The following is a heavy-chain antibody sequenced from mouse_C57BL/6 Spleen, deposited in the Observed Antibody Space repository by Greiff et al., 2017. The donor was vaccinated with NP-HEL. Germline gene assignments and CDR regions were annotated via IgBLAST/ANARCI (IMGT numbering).Heavy chain of an antibody. J-gene: IGHJ1*03. Sequence: VKLQQSGAELARPGASVKMSCKASGYTFTSYTMHWVKQRPGQGLEWIGYINPSSGYTKYNQKFKDKATLTADKSSSTAYMQLSSLTSEDSAVYYCAHYYGSSYSYWYFDVWGTGTTVTVSS. CDR1: GYTFTSYT. V-gene: IGHV1-4*01. CDR3: AHYYGSSYSYWYFDV. D-gene: IGHD1-1*01. CDR2: INPSSGYT.